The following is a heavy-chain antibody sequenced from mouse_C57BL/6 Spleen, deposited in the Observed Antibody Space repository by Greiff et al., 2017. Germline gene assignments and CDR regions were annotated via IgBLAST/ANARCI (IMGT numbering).Heavy chain of an antibody. J-gene: IGHJ4*01. CDR1: GYSITSGYY. CDR3: ARVDGYQGAMDY. V-gene: IGHV3-6*01. CDR2: ISYDGSN. D-gene: IGHD2-3*01. Sequence: EVQLQQSGPGLVKPSQSLSLTCSVTGYSITSGYYWNWIRQFPGNKLEWMGYISYDGSNNYNPSLKNRISITRDTSKNQFFLKLNSVTTEDTATYYCARVDGYQGAMDYWGQGTSVTVSS.